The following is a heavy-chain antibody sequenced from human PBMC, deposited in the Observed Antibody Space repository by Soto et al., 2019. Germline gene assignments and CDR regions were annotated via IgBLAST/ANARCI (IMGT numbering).Heavy chain of an antibody. CDR2: MNPDSGDT. D-gene: IGHD3-22*01. CDR3: ARGRRDYYDSGDWVPLAY. J-gene: IGHJ4*02. V-gene: IGHV1-8*01. Sequence: QVQLVQSGAEVKKPGASVKVSCKASGYTFTNYDINWVRQATGQGLEWMGWMNPDSGDTRYAQEFQGRVTMTRDTXIXTAXMELSSLRSEDTAIYYCARGRRDYYDSGDWVPLAYWGQGTLVIVSS. CDR1: GYTFTNYD.